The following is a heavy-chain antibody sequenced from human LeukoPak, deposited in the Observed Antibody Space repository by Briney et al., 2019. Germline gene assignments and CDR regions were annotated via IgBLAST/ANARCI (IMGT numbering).Heavy chain of an antibody. CDR2: ISDSSSTI. J-gene: IGHJ5*02. D-gene: IGHD6-13*01. Sequence: GGSLRLSCAASGFTFSSYGMNWVRQAPGKGLEWVSYISDSSSTIYYADSVKGRLTISRDNAKNSLYLQMNSLRAEDTAVYYCARDLAPTGIAAAGTNWFDPWGQGTLVTVSS. V-gene: IGHV3-48*04. CDR1: GFTFSSYG. CDR3: ARDLAPTGIAAAGTNWFDP.